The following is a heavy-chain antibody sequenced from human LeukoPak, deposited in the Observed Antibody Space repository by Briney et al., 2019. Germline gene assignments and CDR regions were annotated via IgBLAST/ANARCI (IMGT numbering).Heavy chain of an antibody. J-gene: IGHJ4*02. CDR3: AKRRNSIDY. Sequence: GGSLRLSCAASGFPFSTYAMTWVRQTPGKGLEWVSTITGSGGGTLYADSVKGRFTISRDNSKTTLYLHLNSLRGEDTAIYYCAKRRNSIDYWGQGTLVTVSP. CDR2: ITGSGGGT. CDR1: GFPFSTYA. D-gene: IGHD6-13*01. V-gene: IGHV3-23*01.